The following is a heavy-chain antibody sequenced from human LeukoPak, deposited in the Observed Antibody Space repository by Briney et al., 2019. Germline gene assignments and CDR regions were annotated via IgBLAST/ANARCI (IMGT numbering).Heavy chain of an antibody. CDR2: ASRIGGT. CDR3: ARLTFGGVIGHGY. CDR1: GYPIISGYY. V-gene: IGHV4-38-2*02. Sequence: PSETLSLTCNVSGYPIISGYYWGWIRQPPGKGLDWIGSASRIGGTYSNPSLKRRFTISLDTSMNQFSLSLFPVTAADTAVYYCARLTFGGVIGHGYWGQGTLVTVSS. D-gene: IGHD3-16*02. J-gene: IGHJ4*02.